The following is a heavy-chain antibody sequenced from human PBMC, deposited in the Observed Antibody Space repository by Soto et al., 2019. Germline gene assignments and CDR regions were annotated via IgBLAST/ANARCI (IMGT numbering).Heavy chain of an antibody. J-gene: IGHJ4*02. Sequence: EVQLLESGGGLVQPGGSLRLSCAASGFTFSSYAMSWVREAPGKGLEWVSAISGSGGSTYYADSVKGRFTISRDNSKNTLYLQMNSLRAEDTAVYYCAKCFVAGSAHRLYYFDYWGQGTLVTVSS. CDR1: GFTFSSYA. CDR3: AKCFVAGSAHRLYYFDY. CDR2: ISGSGGST. D-gene: IGHD6-19*01. V-gene: IGHV3-23*01.